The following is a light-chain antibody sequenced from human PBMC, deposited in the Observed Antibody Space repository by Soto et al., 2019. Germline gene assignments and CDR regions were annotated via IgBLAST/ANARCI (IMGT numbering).Light chain of an antibody. V-gene: IGKV3-20*01. Sequence: EIVLTQSPGTLSLSPGERATLSCRASQSVGRNYLAWYQQKPGQAPRLLIYGASSRATGIPNTLSGSGSGTAFTVTISRLEPEDFEVYYCQQYDTAPLTVGVGTKVEIK. CDR2: GAS. CDR3: QQYDTAPLT. J-gene: IGKJ4*01. CDR1: QSVGRNY.